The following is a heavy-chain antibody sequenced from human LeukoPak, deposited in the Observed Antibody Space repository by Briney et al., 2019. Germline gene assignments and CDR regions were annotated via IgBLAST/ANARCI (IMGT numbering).Heavy chain of an antibody. J-gene: IGHJ3*02. V-gene: IGHV1-2*02. D-gene: IGHD5-18*01. CDR3: ARLGMVTTHAFAI. CDR1: GYTFTGYY. Sequence: ASVKVSCKASGYTFTGYYMHWVRQAPGQGLERMGWINPNSGGTNYAQTYQGRATMTRNTYISTAYTELSRLRSDDTAVYYCARLGMVTTHAFAIWGQGTMVTVSS. CDR2: INPNSGGT.